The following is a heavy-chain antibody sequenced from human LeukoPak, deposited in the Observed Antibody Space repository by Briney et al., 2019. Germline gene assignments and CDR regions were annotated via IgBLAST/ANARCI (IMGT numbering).Heavy chain of an antibody. CDR2: INGDGSIT. CDR3: ARAGNGFDI. Sequence: GGSLRLSCAASGFSFSRYWIHWVRQAPGKGLVWVSRINGDGSITTYADSVGGRFTIFRDNAKNTLYLQMNSLRAEDTDVYYCARAGNGFDIWGRGTMVTVSS. CDR1: GFSFSRYW. J-gene: IGHJ3*02. V-gene: IGHV3-74*01.